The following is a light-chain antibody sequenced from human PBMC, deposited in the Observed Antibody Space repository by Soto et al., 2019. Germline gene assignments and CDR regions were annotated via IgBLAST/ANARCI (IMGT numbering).Light chain of an antibody. V-gene: IGKV2-30*02. CDR3: MQGTHSKI. Sequence: DVVMTQSPLSLPVTLGQPASISCRSSQSLVHSDGNTYLNWFQQRPGQSPRRLIYKVSNRDSGVPDRFSGSGSGTDFTLKISRVEADDVGVYYCMQGTHSKIFSQGTKLEIK. CDR2: KVS. J-gene: IGKJ2*01. CDR1: QSLVHSDGNTY.